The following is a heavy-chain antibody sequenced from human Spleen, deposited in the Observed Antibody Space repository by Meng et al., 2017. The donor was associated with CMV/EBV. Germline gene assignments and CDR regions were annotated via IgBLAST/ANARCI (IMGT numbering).Heavy chain of an antibody. Sequence: QVQLQESGPGLVKPSQPLSLTCTVSGGSISSSNYYWSWIRQPPGKGLEWSGHIYNSGSTYYNPSLKSRITISVDTSKNQFSLKLSSVTAADTAVYYCARGQKGYFDLWGRGALVTVSS. J-gene: IGHJ2*01. CDR2: IYNSGST. CDR1: GGSISSSNYY. CDR3: ARGQKGYFDL. V-gene: IGHV4-30-4*01.